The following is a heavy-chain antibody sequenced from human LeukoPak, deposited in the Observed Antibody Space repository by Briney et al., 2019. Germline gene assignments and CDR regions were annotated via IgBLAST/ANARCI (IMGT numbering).Heavy chain of an antibody. J-gene: IGHJ4*02. Sequence: SETLSLTCTVSGGSMSSGSYYWSWIRQPAGKGLEWIGRIYTSGSTNYNPSLKSRVTISVDTSKNQFSLKLSPVTAADTAVYYCARGGPVILQPSYTFDYWGQGTLVTVSS. CDR1: GGSMSSGSYY. V-gene: IGHV4-61*02. CDR2: IYTSGST. CDR3: ARGGPVILQPSYTFDY. D-gene: IGHD3-16*02.